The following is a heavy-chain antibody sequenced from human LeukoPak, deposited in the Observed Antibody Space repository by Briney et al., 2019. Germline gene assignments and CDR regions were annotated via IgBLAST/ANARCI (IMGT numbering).Heavy chain of an antibody. J-gene: IGHJ3*02. CDR1: GFPFSDAW. Sequence: GSLRLSCAASGFPFSDAWMTWVRQAPGKGLEWIGYIYYSGSTNYNPSLKSRVTISVDTSKNQFSLKLSSVTAADTAVYYCARWSYSFAKIAFDIWGQGTMVTVSS. V-gene: IGHV4-59*08. CDR2: IYYSGST. D-gene: IGHD2-15*01. CDR3: ARWSYSFAKIAFDI.